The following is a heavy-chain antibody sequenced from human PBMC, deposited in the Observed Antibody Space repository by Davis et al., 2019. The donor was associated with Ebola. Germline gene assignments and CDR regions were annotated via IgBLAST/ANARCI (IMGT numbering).Heavy chain of an antibody. J-gene: IGHJ6*02. CDR3: ITDRTGDLYYYYGMDV. Sequence: GGSLRLSCAASGFTFSNAWMNWVRQAPGKGLEWVGRIKSKTDGGTTDYAAPVKGRFTISRDDSKNTLYLQMNSLKTEDTAVYYCITDRTGDLYYYYGMDVWGQGTTVTVSS. CDR2: IKSKTDGGTT. V-gene: IGHV3-15*07. CDR1: GFTFSNAW. D-gene: IGHD7-27*01.